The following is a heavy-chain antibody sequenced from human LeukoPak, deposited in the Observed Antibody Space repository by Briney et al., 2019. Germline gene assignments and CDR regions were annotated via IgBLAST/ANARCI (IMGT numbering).Heavy chain of an antibody. Sequence: GGSLRLSCAASGFTFSSYAMSWVRQAPGKGLEWVSAISGSGGSTYYADSVKGRFTISRDNSKNTLYLQMNSLRAEDTAVYYCAKDMRLGEESYSSSSRGPYYYYYYMDVWGKGTTVTVSS. CDR2: ISGSGGST. D-gene: IGHD6-6*01. CDR3: AKDMRLGEESYSSSSRGPYYYYYYMDV. J-gene: IGHJ6*03. V-gene: IGHV3-23*01. CDR1: GFTFSSYA.